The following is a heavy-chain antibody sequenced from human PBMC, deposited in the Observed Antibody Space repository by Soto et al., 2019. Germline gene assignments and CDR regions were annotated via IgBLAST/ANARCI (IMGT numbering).Heavy chain of an antibody. J-gene: IGHJ5*02. Sequence: QVQLVQSGAEVKKPGASVKVSCKASGYMFSTYDINWVRQAPGQGLEWMGWLNANSGNTGYAQKFQGRVTMTRNTSINTAYMELSSLGSNDTAVYYCAREHRDNWNDEGWFDPWGQGTLVTVSS. CDR3: AREHRDNWNDEGWFDP. V-gene: IGHV1-8*01. CDR1: GYMFSTYD. CDR2: LNANSGNT. D-gene: IGHD1-20*01.